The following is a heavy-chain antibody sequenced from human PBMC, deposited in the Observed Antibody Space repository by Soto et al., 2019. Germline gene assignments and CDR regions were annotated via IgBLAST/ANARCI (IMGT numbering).Heavy chain of an antibody. CDR2: IYWDDDK. V-gene: IGHV2-5*02. CDR1: GFSLSTSGVG. Sequence: QITLKESGPTLVKPTQTLTLTCTFSGFSLSTSGVGVAWIRQPPGKALEWLALIYWDDDKRYRPSLESRLTITKDTSKDHLVLXMTNMDSVDTATYYCAYLPCSGGSCYWFSFSGMDVWGQGTTVTVSS. CDR3: AYLPCSGGSCYWFSFSGMDV. J-gene: IGHJ6*02. D-gene: IGHD2-15*01.